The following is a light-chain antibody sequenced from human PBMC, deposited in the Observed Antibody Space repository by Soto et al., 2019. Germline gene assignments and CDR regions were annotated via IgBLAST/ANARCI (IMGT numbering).Light chain of an antibody. V-gene: IGKV3-11*01. Sequence: EIVLTQSPATLSVSPGERATLSCRASQSVSSNLAWYQQKPGQAPRLLIYDVSSRATGIPARFSGSGSGTDFTLTISTLEPEDFAVYYCQQRSNWPPITFGQGTRLEI. CDR2: DVS. J-gene: IGKJ5*01. CDR3: QQRSNWPPIT. CDR1: QSVSSN.